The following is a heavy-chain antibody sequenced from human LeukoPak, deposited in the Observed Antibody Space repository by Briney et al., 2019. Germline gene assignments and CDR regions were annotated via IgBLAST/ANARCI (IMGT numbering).Heavy chain of an antibody. CDR2: IYSGGST. Sequence: PGGSLRLSCAASGFTVSSNYMSWVRQAPGKGLEWVSVIYSGGSTYYADSVKGRFTISRDNSKNTLYLQMYSLRAEDTAVYYCARGAARAGLDYWGQGTLVTVSS. CDR3: ARGAARAGLDY. CDR1: GFTVSSNY. V-gene: IGHV3-53*01. J-gene: IGHJ4*02. D-gene: IGHD6-6*01.